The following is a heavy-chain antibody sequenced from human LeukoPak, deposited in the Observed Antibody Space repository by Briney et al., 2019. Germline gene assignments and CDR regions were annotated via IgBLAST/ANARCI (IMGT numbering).Heavy chain of an antibody. CDR3: ASLLGYCSSTSCPSYYYYGMDV. CDR2: ISYDGSNK. CDR1: GFTFGSYA. Sequence: GGSLRLSCAASGFTFGSYAMHWVRQAPGKGLEWVAVISYDGSNKYYADSVKGRFTISRDNSKNTLYLQMNSLRAEDTAVYYCASLLGYCSSTSCPSYYYYGMDVWGQGTTVTVSS. J-gene: IGHJ6*02. V-gene: IGHV3-30-3*01. D-gene: IGHD2-2*01.